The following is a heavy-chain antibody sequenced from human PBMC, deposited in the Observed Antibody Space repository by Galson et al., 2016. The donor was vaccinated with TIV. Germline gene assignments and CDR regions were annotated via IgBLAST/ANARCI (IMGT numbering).Heavy chain of an antibody. V-gene: IGHV5-51*03. Sequence: QSGAEVKKPGESLKISCKGSGYSFTSYWIGWVRQMPGKGLEWMGIIYPGDSDTRYSPSFQGQVTISADKSISTAYLHWSSLKASDTAMYYCARRADSSGYYYSFDYWGQGTLVTVSS. CDR2: IYPGDSDT. CDR3: ARRADSSGYYYSFDY. J-gene: IGHJ4*02. D-gene: IGHD3-22*01. CDR1: GYSFTSYW.